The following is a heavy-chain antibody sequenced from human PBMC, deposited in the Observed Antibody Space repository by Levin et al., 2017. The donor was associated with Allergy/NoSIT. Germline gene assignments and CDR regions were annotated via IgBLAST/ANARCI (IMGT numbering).Heavy chain of an antibody. D-gene: IGHD1-1*01. V-gene: IGHV5-51*01. CDR3: ARRGTRDYYYYMDV. CDR2: IYPGDSDT. J-gene: IGHJ6*03. CDR1: GYSFTSYW. Sequence: KVSRQGSGYSFTSYWIGWVRQMPGKGLEWMGIIYPGDSDTRYSPSFQGQVTISADKSISTAYLQWSSLKASDTAIYYCARRGTRDYYYYMDVWGKGTTVTVSS.